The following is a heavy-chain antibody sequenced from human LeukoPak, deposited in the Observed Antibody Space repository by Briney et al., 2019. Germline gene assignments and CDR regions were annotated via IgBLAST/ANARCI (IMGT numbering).Heavy chain of an antibody. Sequence: GGSLRLSCAASGFSFSSYGMHWVRQAPGKGLEWVAVISYDGSNKYYADSVKGRFTISRDNSKNTLYLQMNSLRAEDTAVYYCARADIVVVVAATEESYYYYGMDVWGQGTTVTVSS. CDR3: ARADIVVVVAATEESYYYYGMDV. CDR1: GFSFSSYG. V-gene: IGHV3-30*03. CDR2: ISYDGSNK. D-gene: IGHD2-15*01. J-gene: IGHJ6*02.